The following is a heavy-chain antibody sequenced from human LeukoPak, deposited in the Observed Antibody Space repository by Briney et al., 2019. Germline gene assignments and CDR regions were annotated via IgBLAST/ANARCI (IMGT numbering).Heavy chain of an antibody. J-gene: IGHJ4*02. D-gene: IGHD3-22*01. CDR3: ARDLYYYDSSGYYYFDY. CDR1: GFTFSSYS. V-gene: IGHV3-21*01. Sequence: GGSLRLSCAASGFTFSSYSMNWVRQAPGKGLEWVSSISSSSSYIYYADSVKGRFTISRDNAKNSLYLQMNSLRAEHTSVYYCARDLYYYDSSGYYYFDYWGQGTLVTVS. CDR2: ISSSSSYI.